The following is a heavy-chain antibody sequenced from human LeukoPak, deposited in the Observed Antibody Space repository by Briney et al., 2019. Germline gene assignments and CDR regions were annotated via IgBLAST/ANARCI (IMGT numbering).Heavy chain of an antibody. Sequence: PGGSLRLSCVVSGFTFTGYSMNWVRQAPGKGLEWVSSISSSSSHIFYADSVKGRFTISRDNARNALDLQMNSLRAEDTALYYCAKDRGAYSSSWTPKYYFDYWGQGTLVTVSS. V-gene: IGHV3-21*04. CDR2: ISSSSSHI. J-gene: IGHJ4*02. CDR1: GFTFTGYS. CDR3: AKDRGAYSSSWTPKYYFDY. D-gene: IGHD6-13*01.